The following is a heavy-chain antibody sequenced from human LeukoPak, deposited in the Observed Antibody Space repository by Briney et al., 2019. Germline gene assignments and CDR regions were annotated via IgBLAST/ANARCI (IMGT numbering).Heavy chain of an antibody. Sequence: GGSLRLSCAASGFTFGSYAMSWVRQAPGKGLEWVSALGGSGGDTYYADSVKGRFTISRDNSENMLYLQMNSLRAEDTAVYYCARSQPSVRRFDYWGQGTLVTVSS. CDR3: ARSQPSVRRFDY. CDR1: GFTFGSYA. CDR2: LGGSGGDT. V-gene: IGHV3-23*01. J-gene: IGHJ4*02. D-gene: IGHD2-2*01.